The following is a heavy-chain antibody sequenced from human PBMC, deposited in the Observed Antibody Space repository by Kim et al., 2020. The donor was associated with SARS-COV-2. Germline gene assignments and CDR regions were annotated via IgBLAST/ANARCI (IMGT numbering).Heavy chain of an antibody. D-gene: IGHD4-4*01. CDR3: ARGDDYSSPIDY. CDR2: IIPIFGTA. J-gene: IGHJ4*02. V-gene: IGHV1-69*13. CDR1: GGTFSSYA. Sequence: SVKVSCKASGGTFSSYAISWVRQAPGQGLEWMGGIIPIFGTANYAQKFQGRVTITADESTSTAYMELSSLRSEDTAVYYCARGDDYSSPIDYWGQGTLVTVSS.